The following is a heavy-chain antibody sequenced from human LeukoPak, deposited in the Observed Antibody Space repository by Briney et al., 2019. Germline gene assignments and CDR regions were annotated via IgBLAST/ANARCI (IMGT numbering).Heavy chain of an antibody. V-gene: IGHV3-13*01. CDR3: ARRRYNWNAIDY. CDR1: GFTFSSYD. D-gene: IGHD1-20*01. Sequence: GGSLRLSCSASGFTFSSYDMHWVRQATGKGLEWVSAIGTAGDTYYPGSVKGRFTISRENAKNSLYLQMNNLRAEDTAVYYCARRRYNWNAIDYWGQGTLVTVSS. J-gene: IGHJ4*02. CDR2: IGTAGDT.